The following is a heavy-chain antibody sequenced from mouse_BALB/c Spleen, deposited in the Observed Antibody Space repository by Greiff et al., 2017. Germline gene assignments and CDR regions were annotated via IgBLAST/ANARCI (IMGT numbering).Heavy chain of an antibody. J-gene: IGHJ1*01. V-gene: IGHV1S56*01. D-gene: IGHD1-1*01. Sequence: QVQLKQSGPELVKPGASVRISCKASGYTFTSYYIHWVKQRPGQGLEWIGWIYPGNVNTKYNEKFKGKATLTADKSSSTAYMQLSSLTSEDSAVYFCARLGDYGSSYWYFDVWGAGTTVTVSS. CDR3: ARLGDYGSSYWYFDV. CDR2: IYPGNVNT. CDR1: GYTFTSYY.